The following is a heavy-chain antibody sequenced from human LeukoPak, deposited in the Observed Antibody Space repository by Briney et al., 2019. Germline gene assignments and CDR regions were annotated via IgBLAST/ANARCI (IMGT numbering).Heavy chain of an antibody. D-gene: IGHD6-13*01. CDR3: ARDGSSWYRANWFDP. CDR2: IKQDGSEK. Sequence: GGSLRLSCAASGFTFSNYYMIWVRQAPGQGLEWVANIKQDGSEKYYVDSVKGRFTISRDNAKNSLYLQMNSLRAEDTAVYYCARDGSSWYRANWFDPWGQGTLVTVSS. CDR1: GFTFSNYY. V-gene: IGHV3-7*01. J-gene: IGHJ5*02.